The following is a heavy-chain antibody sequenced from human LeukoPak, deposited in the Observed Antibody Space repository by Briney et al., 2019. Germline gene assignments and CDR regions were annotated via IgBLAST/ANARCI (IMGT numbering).Heavy chain of an antibody. J-gene: IGHJ4*02. CDR1: GFTFSSYA. D-gene: IGHD1-26*01. CDR3: AKDKPAYYSGRRGPLPYFDY. Sequence: PGGSLRLSCAASGFTFSSYAMSWVRQAPGKGLEWVSAISGSGGSTYYADSVKGRFTISRDNSKNTLYLQMNSLRAEDTAIYYCAKDKPAYYSGRRGPLPYFDYWGQGTLVTVSS. V-gene: IGHV3-23*01. CDR2: ISGSGGST.